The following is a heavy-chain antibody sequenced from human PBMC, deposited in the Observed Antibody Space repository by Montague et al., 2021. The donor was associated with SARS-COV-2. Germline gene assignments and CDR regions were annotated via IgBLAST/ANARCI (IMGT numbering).Heavy chain of an antibody. CDR3: VRDVGTGWGTFDS. CDR1: GVSVTTGYYY. Sequence: SETLSLTCIVSGVSVTTGYYYWSWIRQTPGKGLEWIGYFYYTGSTESYPSLKSRVTVSGDTSKNQFSLKLTSVTAADTAVYFCVRDVGTGWGTFDSWGQGILVTVSS. D-gene: IGHD6-19*01. J-gene: IGHJ4*02. V-gene: IGHV4-61*01. CDR2: FYYTGST.